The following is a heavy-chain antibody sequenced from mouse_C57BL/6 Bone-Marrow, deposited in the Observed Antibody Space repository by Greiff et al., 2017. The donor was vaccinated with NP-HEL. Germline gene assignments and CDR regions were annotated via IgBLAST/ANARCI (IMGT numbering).Heavy chain of an antibody. CDR2: IDPNSGGT. V-gene: IGHV1-72*01. CDR3: ARRGLAGDDYTIFAY. CDR1: GYTFTSYW. Sequence: QVQLQQPGAELVKPGASVKLSCKASGYTFTSYWMHWVKQRPGRGLEWIGRIDPNSGGTKYNEKFKGKATLTVDKPSSTAYMQLSSLTSEDSAVYYCARRGLAGDDYTIFAYWGQGTLVTVSA. D-gene: IGHD2-4*01. J-gene: IGHJ3*01.